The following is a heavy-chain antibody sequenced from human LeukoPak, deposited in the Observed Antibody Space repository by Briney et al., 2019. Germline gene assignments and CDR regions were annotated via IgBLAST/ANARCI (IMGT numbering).Heavy chain of an antibody. Sequence: ASVKVSCKASAYTFTGYYMHWVRQAPGQGLEWMGWINPNSGGTNYAQKFQGRVTMTRDTSIGTAYMELYSLRSNDTAVYYCARVEGDSGYELIDYWGQGTLVTVSS. CDR1: AYTFTGYY. D-gene: IGHD5-12*01. CDR2: INPNSGGT. CDR3: ARVEGDSGYELIDY. J-gene: IGHJ4*02. V-gene: IGHV1-2*02.